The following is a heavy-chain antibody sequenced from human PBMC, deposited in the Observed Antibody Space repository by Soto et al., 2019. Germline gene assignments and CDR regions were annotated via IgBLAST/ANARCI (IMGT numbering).Heavy chain of an antibody. J-gene: IGHJ4*02. V-gene: IGHV3-30*18. CDR3: AKDLFGGTAMAPFDY. CDR1: GFTFSSYG. CDR2: ISYDGSNK. D-gene: IGHD3-16*01. Sequence: LRLSCAASGFTFSSYGMHWVRQAPGKGLEWVAVISYDGSNKYYADSVKGRFTISRDNSKNTLYLQMNSLRAEDTAVYYCAKDLFGGTAMAPFDYWGQGTLVTVSS.